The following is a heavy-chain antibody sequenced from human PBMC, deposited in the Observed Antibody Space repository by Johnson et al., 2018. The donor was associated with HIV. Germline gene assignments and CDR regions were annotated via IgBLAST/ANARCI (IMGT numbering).Heavy chain of an antibody. CDR1: GFTFSDYY. Sequence: QMQLVESGGGLVQPGGSLRLSCAASGFTFSDYYMSWIRQAPGXXXXXXXXXXXXXXXXXXXXXXKGRFTISRDNSKNTLYLEMNSLKTEDTGVYYCHDFWTGQGVDIWGQGTVVTVS. CDR2: XXXXXXXX. J-gene: IGHJ3*02. D-gene: IGHD3/OR15-3a*01. V-gene: IGHV3-11*05. CDR3: HDFWTGQGVDI.